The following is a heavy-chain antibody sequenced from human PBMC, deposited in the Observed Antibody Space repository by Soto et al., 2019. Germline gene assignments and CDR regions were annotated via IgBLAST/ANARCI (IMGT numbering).Heavy chain of an antibody. J-gene: IGHJ4*02. CDR2: ISGSGGST. CDR1: GFTFSSYA. CDR3: AKEGRRRAAYGDYGEYFDY. D-gene: IGHD4-17*01. V-gene: IGHV3-23*01. Sequence: EVQLLESGGGLVQPGGSLRLSCAASGFTFSSYAMSWVRQAPGKGLEWVSAISGSGGSTYYADSVKGRFTISRDNSKNTLYLQMNSLRAEDTAVYYCAKEGRRRAAYGDYGEYFDYWGQGTLVTVSS.